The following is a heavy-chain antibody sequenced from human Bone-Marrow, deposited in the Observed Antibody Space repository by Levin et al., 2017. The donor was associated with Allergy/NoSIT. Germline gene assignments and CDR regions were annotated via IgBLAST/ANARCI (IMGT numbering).Heavy chain of an antibody. V-gene: IGHV3-74*01. J-gene: IGHJ6*03. D-gene: IGHD3-3*01. CDR2: INSDGSST. Sequence: GESLKISCAASGFTFSSYWMHWVRQAPGKGLVWVSRINSDGSSTSYADSVKGRFTISRDNAKNTLYLQMNSLRAEDTAVYYCARVSRYDFWSGPYDTSYYYYMDVWGKGTTVTVSS. CDR1: GFTFSSYW. CDR3: ARVSRYDFWSGPYDTSYYYYMDV.